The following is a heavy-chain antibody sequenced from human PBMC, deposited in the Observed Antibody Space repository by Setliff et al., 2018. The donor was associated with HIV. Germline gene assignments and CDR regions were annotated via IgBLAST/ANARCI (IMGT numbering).Heavy chain of an antibody. CDR1: SGSIHSGSYY. J-gene: IGHJ4*02. CDR2: IYTSGST. V-gene: IGHV4-61*02. CDR3: ARHHPLKQWFFFDL. Sequence: PSETLSLTCIVSSGSIHSGSYYWSWIRQPVGQGLEWSGRIYTSGSTDYNPSLKSRVAISVDTSKNHFSLNLTSVTAADAAVYYCARHHPLKQWFFFDLWGQGSLVTVSS. D-gene: IGHD3-22*01.